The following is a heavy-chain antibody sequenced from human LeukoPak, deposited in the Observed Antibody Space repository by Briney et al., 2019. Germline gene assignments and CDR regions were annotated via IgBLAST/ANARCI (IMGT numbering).Heavy chain of an antibody. J-gene: IGHJ4*02. CDR2: IKSKTDGGTT. CDR1: GFTFSNAW. Sequence: GGSLRLSCAASGFTFSNAWMSWVRQAPGKGLEWVGRIKSKTDGGTTDYAAPVKGRFTISRDNSKNTLYLQMNSLRAEDTAVYYCAILYGLTFDYWGQGTLVTVSS. V-gene: IGHV3-15*01. CDR3: AILYGLTFDY. D-gene: IGHD2-2*02.